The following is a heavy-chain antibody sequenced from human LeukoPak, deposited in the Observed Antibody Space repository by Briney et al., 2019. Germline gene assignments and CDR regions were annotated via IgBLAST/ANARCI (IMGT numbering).Heavy chain of an antibody. Sequence: GGSLRLSCAASGFTVRSFYMSWVRQAPGKGLEWVSVIYNDGRTLYADSVKGRFTISRDDSKNTLSLQMNSLRADDTAVYYCARGTGEVTAGYYWGQGTLVTVSS. CDR1: GFTVRSFY. D-gene: IGHD2-21*02. CDR3: ARGTGEVTAGYY. V-gene: IGHV3-53*01. J-gene: IGHJ4*02. CDR2: IYNDGRT.